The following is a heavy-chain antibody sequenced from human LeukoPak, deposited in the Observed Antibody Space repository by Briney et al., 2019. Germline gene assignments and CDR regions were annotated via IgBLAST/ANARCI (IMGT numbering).Heavy chain of an antibody. D-gene: IGHD3-3*01. V-gene: IGHV1-46*01. CDR1: GYIFITYY. CDR3: ASSSKRYDFWSGYRGYYYGMDV. Sequence: ASVKVSCKASGYIFITYYIHWVRQAPGQGLEWMGVINPSDGSTNYAQKFQGRVTTTRDTSTSTAYMELSSLRSEDTAVYYCASSSKRYDFWSGYRGYYYGMDVWGQGTTVTVSS. J-gene: IGHJ6*02. CDR2: INPSDGST.